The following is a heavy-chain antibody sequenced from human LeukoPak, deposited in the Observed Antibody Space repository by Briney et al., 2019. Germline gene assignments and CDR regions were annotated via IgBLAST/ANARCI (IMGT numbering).Heavy chain of an antibody. CDR1: GGTFSSYA. J-gene: IGHJ6*03. V-gene: IGHV1-69*05. CDR3: ARVHVVVPAAIDYYYMDV. D-gene: IGHD2-2*01. CDR2: IIPIFGTA. Sequence: SVRVSCKASGGTFSSYAISWVRQAPGQGLEWMGGIIPIFGTANYAQKFQGRVTITTDESTSTAYMELSSLRSEDTAVYYCARVHVVVPAAIDYYYMDVWGKGTTVTVSS.